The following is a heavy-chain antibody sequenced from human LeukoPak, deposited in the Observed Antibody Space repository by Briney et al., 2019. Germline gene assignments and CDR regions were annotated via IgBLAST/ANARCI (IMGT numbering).Heavy chain of an antibody. CDR2: IKSKTDGGTT. CDR3: TTASLWPYYYYMDV. J-gene: IGHJ6*03. CDR1: GFTFSNAW. V-gene: IGHV3-15*01. Sequence: PGGSLRLSCAASGFTFSNAWMSWVRQAPGKGLEWVGRIKSKTDGGTTDYAAPVKGRFTISRDDSKNTLYLQMNSLKTEDTAVYYCTTASLWPYYYYMDVWGKGTTVTVSS. D-gene: IGHD3-10*01.